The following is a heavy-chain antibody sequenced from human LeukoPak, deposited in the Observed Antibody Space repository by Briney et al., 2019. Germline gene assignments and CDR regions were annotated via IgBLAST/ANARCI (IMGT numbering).Heavy chain of an antibody. CDR1: GFTFSSYA. CDR2: ISGSGGST. J-gene: IGHJ4*02. CDR3: ANFYGSGSYYSPDY. Sequence: GGSQRLSCAASGFTFSSYAMNWVRQAPGKGLEWVSAISGSGGSTYYADSVKGRFTISRDNSKNTLYLQMNSLRAEDTAVYFCANFYGSGSYYSPDYWGQGTLVTVSP. V-gene: IGHV3-23*01. D-gene: IGHD3-10*01.